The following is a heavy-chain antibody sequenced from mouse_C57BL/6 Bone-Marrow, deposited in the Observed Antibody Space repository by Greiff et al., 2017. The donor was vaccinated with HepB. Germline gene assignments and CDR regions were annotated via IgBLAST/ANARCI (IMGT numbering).Heavy chain of an antibody. Sequence: EVQLVESGAGLVKPGGSLKLSCAASGFTFSRYAMSWVRQTPEKRLEWVAYISSGGDYIYYADTVKGRFTISRDNARKTVYLQMSSLKSEDTAMYSCTRGYYLAGFAYWGQGTLVTVSA. D-gene: IGHD1-1*01. V-gene: IGHV5-9-1*02. J-gene: IGHJ3*01. CDR1: GFTFSRYA. CDR3: TRGYYLAGFAY. CDR2: ISSGGDYI.